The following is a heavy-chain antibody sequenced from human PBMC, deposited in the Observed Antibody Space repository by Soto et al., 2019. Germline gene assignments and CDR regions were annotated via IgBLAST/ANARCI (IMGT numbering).Heavy chain of an antibody. D-gene: IGHD4-17*01. Sequence: PSETLSLTCTDSGGSVSTDNYYWSWIRQPPGKGLEWIAYMFSSGSANYNPSLRSRVTISVDTSKNQFSLKLSSVTAADTAVYYCARGPTMTTDYWGQGTLVTVSS. CDR1: GGSVSTDNYY. V-gene: IGHV4-61*01. CDR2: MFSSGSA. J-gene: IGHJ4*02. CDR3: ARGPTMTTDY.